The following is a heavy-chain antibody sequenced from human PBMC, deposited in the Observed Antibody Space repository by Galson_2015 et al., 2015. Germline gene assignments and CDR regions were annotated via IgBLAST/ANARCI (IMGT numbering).Heavy chain of an antibody. CDR1: GYTFTSYG. Sequence: SVKVSCKASGYTFTSYGISWVRQAPGQGLEWMGWISAYNGNTNYAQKLQGRVTMTTDTSTSTAYMELRSLRSDDTAVYYCARLTSALPGGRYYYMDVWGKGTTVTVSS. CDR2: ISAYNGNT. J-gene: IGHJ6*03. V-gene: IGHV1-18*01. CDR3: ARLTSALPGGRYYYMDV. D-gene: IGHD1-14*01.